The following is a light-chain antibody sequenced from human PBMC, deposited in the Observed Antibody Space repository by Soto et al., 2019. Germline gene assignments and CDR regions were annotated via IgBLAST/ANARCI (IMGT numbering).Light chain of an antibody. CDR3: AAWDDSLNGLV. V-gene: IGLV1-44*01. CDR2: SNN. Sequence: QAVVTQPPSASGTPGQRVTISCSGSSSNIGSNTVNWYQQLPGTAPKLLIYSNNQRPSGVPDRFAGSTSGTSASLAISGLQSEDEADYYCAAWDDSLNGLVFGGGTKVTV. CDR1: SSNIGSNT. J-gene: IGLJ2*01.